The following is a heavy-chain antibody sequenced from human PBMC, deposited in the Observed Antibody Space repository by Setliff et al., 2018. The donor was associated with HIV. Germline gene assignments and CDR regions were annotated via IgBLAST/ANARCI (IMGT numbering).Heavy chain of an antibody. D-gene: IGHD6-19*01. CDR3: ARGLWLGTFDL. V-gene: IGHV3-7*03. CDR2: IKEDGSEK. Sequence: GGSLRLSCSVSGFTFGDYAMSWFRQAPGKGLEWVANIKEDGSEKHYVDSVKGRFTISRDNAKNSLYLQMNSLRAEDTAVYYCARGLWLGTFDLWGQGTLVTVSS. J-gene: IGHJ5*02. CDR1: GFTFGDYA.